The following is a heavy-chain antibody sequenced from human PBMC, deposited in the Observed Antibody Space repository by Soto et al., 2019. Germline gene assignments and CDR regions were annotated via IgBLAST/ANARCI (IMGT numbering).Heavy chain of an antibody. CDR2: ISYDGGNK. J-gene: IGHJ6*03. V-gene: IGHV3-30*18. Sequence: GGSLRLSCPASGLTLNNYGMHWVRQAPGKGLEWVAVISYDGGNKYYADSVQGRFTISRDNSENTLYLQMSSLIPEDTAVYYCAKGQGYMDVWGKGTTVTVSS. CDR3: AKGQGYMDV. CDR1: GLTLNNYG.